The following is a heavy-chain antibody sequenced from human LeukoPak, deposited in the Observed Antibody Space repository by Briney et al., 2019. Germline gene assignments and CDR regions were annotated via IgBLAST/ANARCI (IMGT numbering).Heavy chain of an antibody. CDR1: GFTFSSYA. J-gene: IGHJ4*02. Sequence: GGSLRLSCAASGFTFSSYAMSWVRQAPGKGLEWVSGISGSGGSTYYADSVKGRFTISRDNSKNTLYLQINSLRAEDTAVYYCAACYGDYKAFDYWGQGTLVTVSS. CDR2: ISGSGGST. D-gene: IGHD4-17*01. CDR3: AACYGDYKAFDY. V-gene: IGHV3-23*01.